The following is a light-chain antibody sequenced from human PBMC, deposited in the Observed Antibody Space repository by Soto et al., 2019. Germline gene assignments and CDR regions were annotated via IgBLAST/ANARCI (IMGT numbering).Light chain of an antibody. CDR3: QQRSNWPT. J-gene: IGKJ4*01. CDR1: QSFRGL. CDR2: DAY. Sequence: EVVLTQSPVTLSLSPGERATLSCRASQSFRGLLAWYQQKPGQAPRLLIYDAYNRATGIPPRFSGSGSGTDFTLTISSLEPEDFAVYYCQQRSNWPTFGGGTKVEIK. V-gene: IGKV3-11*01.